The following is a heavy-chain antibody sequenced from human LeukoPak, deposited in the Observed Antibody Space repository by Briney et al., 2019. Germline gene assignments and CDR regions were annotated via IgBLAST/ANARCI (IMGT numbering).Heavy chain of an antibody. V-gene: IGHV3-30*02. J-gene: IGHJ4*02. CDR2: IRYDGSNK. D-gene: IGHD6-19*01. Sequence: PSETLSLTCTVSGDSITNDNWWSWVRQPPGKGLEWVAFIRYDGSNKYYADSVKGRFTISRDNSKNTLYLQMNSLGAEDTAVYYCAKDLVGIAVAVDYWGQGTLVTVSS. CDR3: AKDLVGIAVAVDY. CDR1: GDSITNDN.